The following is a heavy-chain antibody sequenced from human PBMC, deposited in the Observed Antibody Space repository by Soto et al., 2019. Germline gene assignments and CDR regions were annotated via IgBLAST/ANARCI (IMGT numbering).Heavy chain of an antibody. Sequence: EVQLVESGGGLVKPGGSLRLSCAASGFTFSNAWMNWVRQAPGKGLEWVGSIKSKTDGGTTDYAAPVKGRFTSSRDDSKNTLYLQMNSLKTEDTAVYYCTTRSHDYGDPPSDYWGQGTLVTVSS. CDR3: TTRSHDYGDPPSDY. CDR2: IKSKTDGGTT. V-gene: IGHV3-15*07. CDR1: GFTFSNAW. J-gene: IGHJ4*02. D-gene: IGHD4-17*01.